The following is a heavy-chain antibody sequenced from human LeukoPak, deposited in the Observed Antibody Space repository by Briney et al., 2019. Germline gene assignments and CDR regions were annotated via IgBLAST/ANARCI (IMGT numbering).Heavy chain of an antibody. CDR1: GYPFYIYG. J-gene: IGHJ4*02. CDR2: ISGNGGAT. D-gene: IGHD3-3*01. CDR3: ARDVPDFWSGFDF. V-gene: IGHV1-18*01. Sequence: PGASVKVSCKASGYPFYIYGLSWVRQAPGQGLEWMGQISGNGGATKYAQRFQGRVTMTTDTVTSTAYLELTSLTSDDTAVYYCARDVPDFWSGFDFWGQGTLVTVSP.